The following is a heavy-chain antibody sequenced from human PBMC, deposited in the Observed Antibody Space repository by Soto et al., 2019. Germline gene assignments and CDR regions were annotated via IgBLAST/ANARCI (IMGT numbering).Heavy chain of an antibody. CDR1: GFTFSNAW. Sequence: GVLRLSCAASGFTFSNAWMSWVRQAPGKGLEWVGRIKSKTDGGTTDYAAPVKGRFTISRDDSKNTLYLQMNSLKTEDTAVYYCTTDLMVRGLGRRNDTDYWGQGTLVTVSS. J-gene: IGHJ4*02. CDR3: TTDLMVRGLGRRNDTDY. D-gene: IGHD3-10*01. V-gene: IGHV3-15*01. CDR2: IKSKTDGGTT.